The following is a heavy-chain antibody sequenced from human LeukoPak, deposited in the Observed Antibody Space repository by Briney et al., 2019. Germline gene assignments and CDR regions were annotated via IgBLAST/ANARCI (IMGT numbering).Heavy chain of an antibody. V-gene: IGHV3-21*01. J-gene: IGHJ3*02. D-gene: IGHD3-3*01. Sequence: GGSLRLSCAASGFTFSSYSMNWVRQAPGKGLEWVSSISSSSSYIYYADSVKGRFTISRDNAKNSLYLQMNSLRAEDTAVDYCARAFGGAAFDIWGQGTMVTVSS. CDR1: GFTFSSYS. CDR3: ARAFGGAAFDI. CDR2: ISSSSSYI.